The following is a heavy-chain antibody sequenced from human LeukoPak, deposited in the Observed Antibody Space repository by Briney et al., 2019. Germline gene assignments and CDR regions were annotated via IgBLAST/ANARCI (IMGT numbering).Heavy chain of an antibody. CDR3: AKSPPLLRYFDWPLSY. CDR1: GFTFSSYA. CDR2: ISGSGGST. J-gene: IGHJ4*02. V-gene: IGHV3-23*01. Sequence: PGGSLRLSCAASGFTFSSYAMSWVRQAPGKGLESVSAISGSGGSTYYADSVKGRFTISRDNSKNTLYLQMNSLRAEDTAVYYCAKSPPLLRYFDWPLSYWGQGTLVTVSS. D-gene: IGHD3-9*01.